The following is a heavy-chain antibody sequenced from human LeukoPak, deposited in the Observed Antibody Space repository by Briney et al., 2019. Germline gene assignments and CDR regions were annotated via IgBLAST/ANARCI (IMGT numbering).Heavy chain of an antibody. J-gene: IGHJ4*02. CDR3: ARLVVPPGNRGWYYEH. Sequence: GGSLRLSCAASGFTFSSYAMHWVRQAPGKGLEWVANINQRGSEKYYVDSVKGRFTISRDNAKNSLDLQMNSLRVEDTAIYYCARLVVPPGNRGWYYEHWGQGTLVTVSS. D-gene: IGHD2-2*01. CDR1: GFTFSSYA. V-gene: IGHV3-7*03. CDR2: INQRGSEK.